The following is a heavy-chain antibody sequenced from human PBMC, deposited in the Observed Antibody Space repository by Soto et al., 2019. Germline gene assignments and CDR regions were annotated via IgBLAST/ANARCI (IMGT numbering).Heavy chain of an antibody. CDR1: GFTFSSYA. CDR2: ISYDGSNK. CDR3: AREGLVPAATPWFDY. D-gene: IGHD2-2*02. V-gene: IGHV3-30-3*01. J-gene: IGHJ4*02. Sequence: QVQLVESGGGVVQPGRSLRLSCAASGFTFSSYAMNWVRQAPGKGLEWVAVISYDGSNKYYADSVKVRFTISRDKSKNTLYLQMNSLRAEDTAVYYCAREGLVPAATPWFDYWGQGTLVTVSS.